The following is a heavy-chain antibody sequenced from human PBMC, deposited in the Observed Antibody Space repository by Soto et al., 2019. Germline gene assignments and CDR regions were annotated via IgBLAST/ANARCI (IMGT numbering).Heavy chain of an antibody. CDR3: ARQMDDHIMTAVWSYTMDV. D-gene: IGHD3-9*01. CDR1: GFSLSTRGLG. Sequence: QITLKESGPTLVKPTQTLTLTCSFSGFSLSTRGLGVGWIRQPPGKALDWLALIYWNDDKRYNPSLKSRLSISKDTSKNHVVRTIANMDPADTSTYFCARQMDDHIMTAVWSYTMDVWGQGTTVTVSS. J-gene: IGHJ6*02. CDR2: IYWNDDK. V-gene: IGHV2-5*01.